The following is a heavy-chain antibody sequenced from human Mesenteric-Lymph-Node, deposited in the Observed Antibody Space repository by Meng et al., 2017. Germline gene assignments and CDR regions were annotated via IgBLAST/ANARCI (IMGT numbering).Heavy chain of an antibody. CDR2: INPNSGGT. CDR3: AREEGPSSSWYVDY. CDR1: GYTFTGYY. J-gene: IGHJ4*02. D-gene: IGHD6-13*01. V-gene: IGHV1-2*06. Sequence: QVQLVQPGAEVKKPGAALKVSCMASGYTFTGYYMHWVRQAPGQGLEWLGRINPNSGGTNYAQKFQGRVTMTRDTSISTAYMELSRLRSDDTAVYYCAREEGPSSSWYVDYWGQGTLVTVSS.